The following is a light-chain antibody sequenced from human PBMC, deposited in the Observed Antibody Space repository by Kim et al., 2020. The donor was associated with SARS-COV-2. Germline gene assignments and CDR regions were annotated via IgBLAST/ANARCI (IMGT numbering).Light chain of an antibody. CDR1: SGNSSYA. J-gene: IGLJ3*02. V-gene: IGLV4-69*01. Sequence: SVQPTCTLSSGNSSYAIAWHQQQPEKGPRYLMKLNSDGSHSKGDGIPDRFSGSSSGAERYRTISSLQSEDEADYYCQTWGTGTWVFGGGTQLTVL. CDR3: QTWGTGTWV. CDR2: LNSDGSH.